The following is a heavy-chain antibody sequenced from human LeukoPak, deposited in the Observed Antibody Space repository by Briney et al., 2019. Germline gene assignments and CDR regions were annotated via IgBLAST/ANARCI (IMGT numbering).Heavy chain of an antibody. CDR1: GFTFSSYG. Sequence: GGSLRLSCAASGFTFSSYGLHWVRQAPGKGLEWVAVLSYDGSNKNYADSVKGRFTISRDNSKNTLYLQMNSLRAEDTAVYYCAKDQFGFIVVVTAADYWGQGTLVTVSS. J-gene: IGHJ4*02. CDR2: LSYDGSNK. V-gene: IGHV3-30*18. CDR3: AKDQFGFIVVVTAADY. D-gene: IGHD2-21*02.